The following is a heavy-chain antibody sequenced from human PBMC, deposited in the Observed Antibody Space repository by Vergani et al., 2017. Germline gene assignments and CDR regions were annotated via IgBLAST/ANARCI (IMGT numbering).Heavy chain of an antibody. V-gene: IGHV3-33*01. J-gene: IGHJ4*02. Sequence: QVQLVESGGGVVQPGRSLRLSCAASGFTFSSYGMHWVRQAPGKGLEWVAVIWYDGSNKYYADSVKGRFTISRDNSKNTLYLQMNSLRAEDTAVYYCAGDSGYFDYWGQGTLVTVSS. CDR2: IWYDGSNK. CDR3: AGDSGYFDY. CDR1: GFTFSSYG.